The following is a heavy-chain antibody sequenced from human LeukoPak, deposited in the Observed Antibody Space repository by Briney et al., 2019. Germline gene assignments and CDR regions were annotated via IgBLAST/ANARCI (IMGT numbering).Heavy chain of an antibody. CDR3: AKDFPVVVVAASFDY. Sequence: TGGSLRLFCAASGFTFSSYAMSWVRQAPGKGLEWVSAISGSGGSTYYADSVKGRFTISRDNSKNTLYLQMNSLRAEDTAVYYCAKDFPVVVVAASFDYWGQGTLVTVSS. CDR2: ISGSGGST. D-gene: IGHD2-15*01. CDR1: GFTFSSYA. J-gene: IGHJ4*02. V-gene: IGHV3-23*01.